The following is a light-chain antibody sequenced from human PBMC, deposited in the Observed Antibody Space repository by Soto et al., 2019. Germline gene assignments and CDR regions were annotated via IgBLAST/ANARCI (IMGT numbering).Light chain of an antibody. CDR3: VSYTTSASYV. CDR1: SSDVGNYIF. V-gene: IGLV2-14*01. CDR2: DIN. Sequence: QSVLTQPASVSGSPGQSITISCTGTSSDVGNYIFVSWYRQHPGKAPKLMIYDINNRPSGVSIRFSGSKSGNTASLTISGLQAEDEADYYCVSYTTSASYVFGTGTKVTVL. J-gene: IGLJ1*01.